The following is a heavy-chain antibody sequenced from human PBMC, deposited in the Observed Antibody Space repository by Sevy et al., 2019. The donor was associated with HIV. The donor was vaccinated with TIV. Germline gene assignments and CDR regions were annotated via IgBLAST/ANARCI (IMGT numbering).Heavy chain of an antibody. J-gene: IGHJ4*02. CDR2: LSFGCGEI. CDR3: AREGCTKPHDY. D-gene: IGHD2-8*01. Sequence: GGSLRLSCAASGFTFSKYSMSWVRQPPGKGLEWVSTLSFGCGEINYADSVKGRFIISRDNSKGSVYLQMNNLRPEDTAVYYCAREGCTKPHDYWGQGTLVTVSS. V-gene: IGHV3-23*01. CDR1: GFTFSKYS.